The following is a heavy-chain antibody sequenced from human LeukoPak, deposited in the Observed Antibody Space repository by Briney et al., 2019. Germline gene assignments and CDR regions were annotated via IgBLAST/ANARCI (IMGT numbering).Heavy chain of an antibody. CDR2: INQYGSEK. CDR1: GFTFSSYN. Sequence: GGSLRLSCAASGFTFSSYNMNWVRQAPGKGLQWVANINQYGSEKYYVDSVKGRFTISRDNAKNSLYLQMNSLRAEDTAVYYCARGPESYYMDVWGKGTTVTVSS. J-gene: IGHJ6*03. V-gene: IGHV3-7*01. D-gene: IGHD2/OR15-2a*01. CDR3: ARGPESYYMDV.